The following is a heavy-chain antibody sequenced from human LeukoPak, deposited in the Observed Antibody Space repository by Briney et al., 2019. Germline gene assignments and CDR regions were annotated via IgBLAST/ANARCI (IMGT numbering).Heavy chain of an antibody. D-gene: IGHD3-10*01. V-gene: IGHV3-30-3*01. CDR3: ARVGSGFGESYYYGMDV. J-gene: IGHJ6*02. Sequence: PGGSLRLSCAASGFAFSSYAMHWVRQAPGKGLEWVAVISYDGSNKYYADSVKGRFTISRDNSKNTLYLQMNSLRAEDTAVYYCARVGSGFGESYYYGMDVWGQGTTVTVSS. CDR2: ISYDGSNK. CDR1: GFAFSSYA.